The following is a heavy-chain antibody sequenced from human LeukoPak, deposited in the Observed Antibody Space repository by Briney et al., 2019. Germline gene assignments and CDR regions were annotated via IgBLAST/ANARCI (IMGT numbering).Heavy chain of an antibody. CDR2: IGTAGDT. J-gene: IGHJ6*02. Sequence: GSLRLSCAASGFTFSSYDMHWVRQATGKGLEWVSAIGTAGDTYYPGSGKGRFTISRENAKNSLYLQMNSLRAEDTAVYYCARVQSPLYYYGMDVWGQGTTVTVSS. D-gene: IGHD6-19*01. CDR3: ARVQSPLYYYGMDV. V-gene: IGHV3-13*01. CDR1: GFTFSSYD.